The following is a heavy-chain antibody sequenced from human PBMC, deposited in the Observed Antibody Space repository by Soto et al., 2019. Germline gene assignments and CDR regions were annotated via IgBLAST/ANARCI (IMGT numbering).Heavy chain of an antibody. CDR2: IDSGSTTI. CDR1: GFTFSRHS. CDR3: ARDVLHEYGDYYDS. D-gene: IGHD4-17*01. J-gene: IGHJ4*02. V-gene: IGHV3-48*01. Sequence: EVQLVESGGGLVQPGGSLRLSCAASGFTFSRHSMNWVRQAPGQGPECVAYIDSGSTTIYYADSVKGRFTISRDNAKNSLFLQMNSLRVEDTAVYYCARDVLHEYGDYYDSWGQGTLVTVSS.